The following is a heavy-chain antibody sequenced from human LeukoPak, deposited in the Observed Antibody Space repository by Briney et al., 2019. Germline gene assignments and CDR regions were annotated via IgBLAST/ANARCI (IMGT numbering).Heavy chain of an antibody. D-gene: IGHD2-2*01. CDR1: GGSVSSGGYY. CDR2: IYYSGST. CDR3: AREVVPADGGGFDY. V-gene: IGHV4-31*03. J-gene: IGHJ4*02. Sequence: SETLSLTCTVSGGSVSSGGYYWSWIRQHPGKGLEWIGYIYYSGSTYYNPSLKSRVTISVDTSKNQFSLKLSSVTAADTAVYYCAREVVPADGGGFDYWGQGTLVTVSS.